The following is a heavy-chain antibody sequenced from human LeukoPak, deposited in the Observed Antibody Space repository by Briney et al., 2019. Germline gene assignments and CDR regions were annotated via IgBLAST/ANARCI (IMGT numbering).Heavy chain of an antibody. J-gene: IGHJ6*03. V-gene: IGHV4-34*01. CDR2: INHSGST. D-gene: IGHD3-3*01. CDR3: ARVPMGCWSGSYYYYMDV. CDR1: GGSFSGYY. Sequence: SETLSLTCAVYGGSFSGYYWSWIRQPPGKGLEWIGKINHSGSTNYNPSLKSRVTISLDTSKNQFSLKLSSVTAADTAVYYCARVPMGCWSGSYYYYMDVWGKGTTVTVSS.